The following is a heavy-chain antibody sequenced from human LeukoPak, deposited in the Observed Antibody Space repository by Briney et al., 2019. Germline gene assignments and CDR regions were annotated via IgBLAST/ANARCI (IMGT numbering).Heavy chain of an antibody. CDR2: SRNKAYSYTT. D-gene: IGHD3-10*01. Sequence: GRSLRLSCAASGFSFSDYYMGWGRQGPEKGLEWVGRSRNKAYSYTTEYAASVKGRFTILRDDSKNSLYLQMNSLKSEDTAVYYCARRGGNNYVDYWGQGTLVTVSS. J-gene: IGHJ4*02. CDR1: GFSFSDYY. CDR3: ARRGGNNYVDY. V-gene: IGHV3-72*01.